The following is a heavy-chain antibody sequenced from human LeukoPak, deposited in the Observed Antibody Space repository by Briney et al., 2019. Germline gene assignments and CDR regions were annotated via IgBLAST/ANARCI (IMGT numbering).Heavy chain of an antibody. CDR3: ARYDVWGSYRAFVY. Sequence: SETLSLTCTVSNYSISTDYYWGWIRQPPGKGLEWIGTMYHSGSTYYNPSLKSRVTISVDTSKNQFSLKLSSVTAADTAVYYCARYDVWGSYRAFVYWGQGTLVTVSS. CDR1: NYSISTDYY. CDR2: MYHSGST. V-gene: IGHV4-38-2*02. J-gene: IGHJ4*02. D-gene: IGHD3-16*02.